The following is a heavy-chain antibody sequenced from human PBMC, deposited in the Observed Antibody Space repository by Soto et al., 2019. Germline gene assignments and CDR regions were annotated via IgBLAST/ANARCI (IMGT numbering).Heavy chain of an antibody. Sequence: QVQLVQSGAEEKKPGASVKVSCKASGYIFTSYAMQWVRQAPGQRLEWMGWINAGNGNTKYSQKFQGRVTITRDTSASTGYMELSRLRFEDTAVYYCASDFNYGSGDYWGQGTLVTVSS. V-gene: IGHV1-3*05. CDR2: INAGNGNT. CDR1: GYIFTSYA. CDR3: ASDFNYGSGDY. J-gene: IGHJ4*02. D-gene: IGHD3-10*01.